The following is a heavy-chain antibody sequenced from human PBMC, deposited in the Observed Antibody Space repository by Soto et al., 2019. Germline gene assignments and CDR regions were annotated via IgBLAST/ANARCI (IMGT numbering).Heavy chain of an antibody. D-gene: IGHD1-20*01. CDR2: ISGSGDNT. CDR3: AKDLYKSSMKGPDY. Sequence: XGSLRLSCAASGFTFSNYAVSWVRQAPGKGLEWVSGISGSGDNTYYADSVKGRFTISRDNSKSTLYLQINSLRAEDTAVYYCAKDLYKSSMKGPDYWGQGTLVTVSS. CDR1: GFTFSNYA. V-gene: IGHV3-23*01. J-gene: IGHJ4*02.